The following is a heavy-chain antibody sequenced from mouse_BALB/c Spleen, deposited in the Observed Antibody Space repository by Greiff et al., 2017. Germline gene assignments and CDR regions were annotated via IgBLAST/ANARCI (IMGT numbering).Heavy chain of an antibody. D-gene: IGHD2-4*01. J-gene: IGHJ3*01. V-gene: IGHV1S81*02. CDR1: GYTFTSYY. Sequence: QVQLQQPGAELVKPGASVKLSCKASGYTFTSYYMYWVKQRPGQGLEWIGGINPSNGGTNFNEKFKSKATLTVDKSSSTAYIQLSSLTSEDSAVYYCARRGAYDYSFAYWGQGTLVTVSA. CDR3: ARRGAYDYSFAY. CDR2: INPSNGGT.